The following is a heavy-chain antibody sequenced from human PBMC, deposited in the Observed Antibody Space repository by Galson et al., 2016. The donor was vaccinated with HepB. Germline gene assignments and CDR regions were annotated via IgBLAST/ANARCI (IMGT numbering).Heavy chain of an antibody. CDR2: ISGSGAST. Sequence: SLRLSCAASGFTFSSYAMSWVRQAPGKGLEWVSVISGSGASTYYADSVKGRFTISRDNAKNSVYLQMNSLRAEDTALYRCARPHYTDIKNPFDLWGQGTMVTVSS. J-gene: IGHJ3*01. V-gene: IGHV3-23*01. D-gene: IGHD3-3*01. CDR1: GFTFSSYA. CDR3: ARPHYTDIKNPFDL.